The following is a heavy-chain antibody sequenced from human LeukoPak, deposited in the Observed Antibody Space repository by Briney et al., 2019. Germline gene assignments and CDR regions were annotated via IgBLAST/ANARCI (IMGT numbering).Heavy chain of an antibody. J-gene: IGHJ4*02. D-gene: IGHD1-14*01. CDR1: GFTFSSYW. CDR3: AKATGYLL. CDR2: ISNSDGST. V-gene: IGHV3-23*01. Sequence: PGGSLRLACAASGFTFSSYWMHWVRQAPGKGLEWVSTISNSDGSTYYADSVKGRFSISRDNSENTLYLQMNSLRAEDTAVYYCAKATGYLLWGQGTLVTVSS.